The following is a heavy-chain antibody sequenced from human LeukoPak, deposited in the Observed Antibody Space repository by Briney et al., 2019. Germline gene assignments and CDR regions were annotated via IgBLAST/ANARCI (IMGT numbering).Heavy chain of an antibody. D-gene: IGHD6-19*01. CDR3: AKEYSSGWYKSHFDY. V-gene: IGHV3-30-3*01. CDR1: GFTFSSYA. CDR2: ISYDGSNK. J-gene: IGHJ4*02. Sequence: GGSLRLSCAASGFTFSSYAMHWVRQAPGKGLEWVAVISYDGSNKYYADSVKGRFTISRDNSKNTLYLQMNSLRAEDTAVYYCAKEYSSGWYKSHFDYWGQGTLVAVSS.